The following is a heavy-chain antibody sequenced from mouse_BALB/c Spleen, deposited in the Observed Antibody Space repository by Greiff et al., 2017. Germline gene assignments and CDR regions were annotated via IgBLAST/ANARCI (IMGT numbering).Heavy chain of an antibody. J-gene: IGHJ4*01. Sequence: QVQLKESGAELAKPGASVKMSCKASGYTFTSYWMHWVKQRPGQGLEWIGYINPSTGYTEYNQKFKDKATLTADKSSSTAYMQLSSLTSEDSAVYYCARDWDYAMDDWGQGTSVTVSS. V-gene: IGHV1-7*01. D-gene: IGHD4-1*01. CDR1: GYTFTSYW. CDR2: INPSTGYT. CDR3: ARDWDYAMDD.